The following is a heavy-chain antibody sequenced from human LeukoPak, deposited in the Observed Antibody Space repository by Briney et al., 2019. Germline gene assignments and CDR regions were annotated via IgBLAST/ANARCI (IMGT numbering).Heavy chain of an antibody. Sequence: PGGSLRLSCTASGFTFSTYATHWVGQAPGKGLEYVSGISGNGRSRFYANSVKGRFTVSRDNSKDTLYLQMGSLRAEDMAVYYCTRDIGRLRGDAFDIWGQGTMVTVSS. CDR2: ISGNGRSR. V-gene: IGHV3-64*01. CDR1: GFTFSTYA. D-gene: IGHD2-15*01. CDR3: TRDIGRLRGDAFDI. J-gene: IGHJ3*02.